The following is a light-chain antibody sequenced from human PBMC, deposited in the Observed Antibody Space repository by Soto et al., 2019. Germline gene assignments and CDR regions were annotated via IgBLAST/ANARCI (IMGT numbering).Light chain of an antibody. J-gene: IGLJ1*01. CDR1: SSDVGGYNY. Sequence: QSALTQPASVSGSPGQSITISCTGTSSDVGGYNYVSWFQQHPGKAPKLKIYEVSNRPSGVSNRFSGSKSGYTASLTISELQAEDEADYYCTSSTTGSLYVFGTGTKLTVL. CDR3: TSSTTGSLYV. V-gene: IGLV2-14*03. CDR2: EVS.